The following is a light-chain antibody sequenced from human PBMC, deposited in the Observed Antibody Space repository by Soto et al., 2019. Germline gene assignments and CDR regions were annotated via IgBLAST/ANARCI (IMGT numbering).Light chain of an antibody. Sequence: QFTQSASSLSASVGDRVAITCRASQDIAIYLAWYQQKPGEAPKLLIYAASSLESGVPSRFSGSGSGTEFTLTISSLQPDDFATYYCQHYNSYSEAFGQGTKVDIK. J-gene: IGKJ1*01. V-gene: IGKV1-9*01. CDR2: AAS. CDR1: QDIAIY. CDR3: QHYNSYSEA.